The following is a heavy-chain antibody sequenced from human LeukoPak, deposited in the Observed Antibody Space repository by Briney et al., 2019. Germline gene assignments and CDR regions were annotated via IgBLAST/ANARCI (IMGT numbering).Heavy chain of an antibody. V-gene: IGHV4-34*01. D-gene: IGHD3-22*01. CDR3: ARGRRDSSGYYYVDAFDI. CDR2: IDHSGST. J-gene: IGHJ3*02. Sequence: SETLSLTCAVYGGSFSGYYWSWIRQPPGKGLEWIGEIDHSGSTNYNPSLKSRVTISVDTSKNQFSLKLSSVTAADTAVYYCARGRRDSSGYYYVDAFDIWGQGTMVTVSS. CDR1: GGSFSGYY.